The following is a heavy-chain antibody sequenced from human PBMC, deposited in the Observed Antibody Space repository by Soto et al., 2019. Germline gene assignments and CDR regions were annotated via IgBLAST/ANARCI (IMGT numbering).Heavy chain of an antibody. Sequence: PGESLKISCKGYGYIFSNYCIGWVRQMPGKGLEWMGIIYPGDSDTRYNPSFEGQVTISAVESITTAYLQWRSLKATDTAIYYCARALRGGARTYDGSGYTNWGQGTLVTFYS. CDR3: ARALRGGARTYDGSGYTN. V-gene: IGHV5-51*01. CDR1: GYIFSNYC. CDR2: IYPGDSDT. D-gene: IGHD3-22*01. J-gene: IGHJ4*02.